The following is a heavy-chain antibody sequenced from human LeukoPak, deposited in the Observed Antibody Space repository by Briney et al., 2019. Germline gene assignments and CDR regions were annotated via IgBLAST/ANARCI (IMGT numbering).Heavy chain of an antibody. J-gene: IGHJ6*03. V-gene: IGHV4-39*07. CDR3: ARVRDSSGYYLIGYYYYYMDV. Sequence: SETLSLTCTVSGGSISSSSYYWGWIRQPAGKGLEWIGSIYYSGSTYYNPSLKSRVTISVDTSKNQFSLKLSSVTAADTAVYYCARVRDSSGYYLIGYYYYYMDVWGKGTTVTISS. CDR1: GGSISSSSYY. CDR2: IYYSGST. D-gene: IGHD3-22*01.